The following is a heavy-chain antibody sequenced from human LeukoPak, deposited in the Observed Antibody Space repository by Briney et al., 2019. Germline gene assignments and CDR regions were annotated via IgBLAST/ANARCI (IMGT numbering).Heavy chain of an antibody. CDR1: GGSISSGGYS. Sequence: SQTLSLTCAVSGGSISSGGYSWSWIRQPPGKGLEWIEYINHSGSTNYNPSLKSRVTISVDTSKNQFSLKLSSVTAADTAVYYCARGGRSIVVVPAAYMNRVFDPWGQGTLVTVSS. CDR2: INHSGST. CDR3: ARGGRSIVVVPAAYMNRVFDP. J-gene: IGHJ5*02. V-gene: IGHV4-30-2*01. D-gene: IGHD2-2*01.